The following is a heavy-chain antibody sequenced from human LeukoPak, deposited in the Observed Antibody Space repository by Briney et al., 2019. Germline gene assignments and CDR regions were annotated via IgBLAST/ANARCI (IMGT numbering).Heavy chain of an antibody. V-gene: IGHV5-51*01. CDR1: GYRFTSYW. CDR2: IYPGDSDT. CDR3: VRPEEHGDYVHDAFDI. J-gene: IGHJ3*02. D-gene: IGHD4-17*01. Sequence: PGESLKISCKASGYRFTSYWIGWVRQMPGKGLEWMGIIYPGDSDTRYSPSFQGQVTISADKSISTAYLQWSSLKASDTAMYYCVRPEEHGDYVHDAFDIWGQGTMVTVSS.